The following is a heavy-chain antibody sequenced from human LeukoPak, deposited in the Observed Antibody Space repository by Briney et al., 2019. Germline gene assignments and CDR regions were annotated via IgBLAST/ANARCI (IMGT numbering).Heavy chain of an antibody. CDR1: GITFSSYG. D-gene: IGHD3-10*01. J-gene: IGHJ4*02. V-gene: IGHV4-39*01. Sequence: GTLRLSCAASGITFSSYGMSWVRQAPGKGLEWIGSIYYSGSTYYNPSLKSRVTISVDTSKNQFSLKLSSVTAADTAVYYCARQLYYYGSVRQPARGGEFDYWGQGTLVTVSS. CDR3: ARQLYYYGSVRQPARGGEFDY. CDR2: IYYSGST.